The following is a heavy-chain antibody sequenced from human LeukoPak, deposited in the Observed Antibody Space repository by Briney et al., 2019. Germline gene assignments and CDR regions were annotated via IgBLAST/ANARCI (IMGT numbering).Heavy chain of an antibody. CDR1: GLTFSKYS. CDR3: ARDNWVDC. CDR2: IDTSTTTM. Sequence: GGSLRLSCAASGLTFSKYSMTWVRQAPGKGLEWVSFIDTSTTTMYYTDSVKGRFTISRDNAKNSLYLQMNSLKVEDTAIYYCARDNWVDCWGQGTLVTVSS. J-gene: IGHJ5*01. V-gene: IGHV3-48*04.